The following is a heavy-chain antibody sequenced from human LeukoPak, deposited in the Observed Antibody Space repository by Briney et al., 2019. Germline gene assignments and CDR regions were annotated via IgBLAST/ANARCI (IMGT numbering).Heavy chain of an antibody. J-gene: IGHJ4*02. CDR2: SYSGGST. CDR1: GFTVSSNY. Sequence: AGGSLRLSCAVSGFTVSSNYMSWVRQAPGKGLEWVSVSYSGGSTYYSDYVKGRFTISRHNSKNTLYLEVNSLRPDDTAVYYCARGGGDYNPFDYWGQGTLVTVSS. D-gene: IGHD4-17*01. CDR3: ARGGGDYNPFDY. V-gene: IGHV3-53*04.